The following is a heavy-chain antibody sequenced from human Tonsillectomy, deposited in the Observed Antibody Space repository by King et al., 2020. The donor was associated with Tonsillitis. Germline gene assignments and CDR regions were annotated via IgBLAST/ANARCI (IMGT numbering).Heavy chain of an antibody. D-gene: IGHD2-2*01. V-gene: IGHV5-51*01. CDR1: GYSFTSYW. CDR2: IYPGDSDT. J-gene: IGHJ4*02. CDR3: ARSPFCSSTSCYALGPFDY. Sequence: QLVQSGAEVKKPGESLKISCKGSGYSFTSYWIGWVRQMPGKGLEWMGIIYPGDSDTRYSPSFQGQVTISADKSISTAYLQWSSLKASDTAMYYCARSPFCSSTSCYALGPFDYWGQGTLVTVSS.